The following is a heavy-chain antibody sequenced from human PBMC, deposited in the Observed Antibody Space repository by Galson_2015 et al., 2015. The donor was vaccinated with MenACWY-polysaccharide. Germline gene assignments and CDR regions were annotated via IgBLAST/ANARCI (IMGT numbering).Heavy chain of an antibody. Sequence: SLRLSCAASGFTFSTYSMTWVRQAPGKGLEWVSYINGGSSTIYYAASVKGRFTISRDNAKNSLYLQMNSLRDDDTAVYYCARDSGIAGADDYWGQGTLVTVSS. V-gene: IGHV3-48*02. D-gene: IGHD6-13*01. CDR3: ARDSGIAGADDY. CDR1: GFTFSTYS. CDR2: INGGSSTI. J-gene: IGHJ4*02.